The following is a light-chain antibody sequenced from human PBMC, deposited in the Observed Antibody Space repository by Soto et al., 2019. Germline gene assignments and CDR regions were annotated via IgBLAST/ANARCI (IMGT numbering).Light chain of an antibody. Sequence: DIVMTQSPDSLAVSLGERATINCKSSQSVLYSSNNKDYLAWYQQKPGQPPNLLIYWASTRESGVPDRFGGSGSGTDFTLTISSLQAEDVAVYYCQQYYSTPPTFGQGTKVEIK. CDR1: QSVLYSSNNKDY. CDR2: WAS. CDR3: QQYYSTPPT. J-gene: IGKJ1*01. V-gene: IGKV4-1*01.